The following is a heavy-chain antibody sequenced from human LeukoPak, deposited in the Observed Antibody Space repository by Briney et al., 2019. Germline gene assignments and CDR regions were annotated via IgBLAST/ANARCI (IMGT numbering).Heavy chain of an antibody. J-gene: IGHJ6*03. Sequence: SETLSLTCAVYGGSFSGYYWSWIRKPPGKGLEWIGSISYSGATYYNPSLKSRVSMSVHTSKNQFSLKLSSVTAADTAVYYCARDGFYYHYYMDVWGEGTTVTVSS. V-gene: IGHV4-34*01. D-gene: IGHD4-17*01. CDR1: GGSFSGYY. CDR3: ARDGFYYHYYMDV. CDR2: ISYSGAT.